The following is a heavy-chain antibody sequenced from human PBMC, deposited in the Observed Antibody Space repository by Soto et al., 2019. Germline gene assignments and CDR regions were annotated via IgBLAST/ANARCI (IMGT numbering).Heavy chain of an antibody. D-gene: IGHD3-22*01. CDR1: GVTFSSYA. V-gene: IGHV1-69*13. CDR2: IIPIFGTA. Sequence: ASVKVSCKASGVTFSSYAISWVRQAPGQGLEWMGGIIPIFGTANYAQKFQGRVTITADESTSTAYMELSSLRSEDTAVYYCPRYKDSSGYYGPMDYWGQGTLVTV. J-gene: IGHJ4*02. CDR3: PRYKDSSGYYGPMDY.